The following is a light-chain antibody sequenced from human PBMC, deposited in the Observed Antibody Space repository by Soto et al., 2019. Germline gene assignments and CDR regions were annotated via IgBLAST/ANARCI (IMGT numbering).Light chain of an antibody. CDR2: DAS. CDR1: ETVSSY. Sequence: DIVLTQSPVTLSLSPGDRATLSCRSSETVSSYLLWYQQKPGQDPRLLIYDASERATGIPARFSGSGSGTDFTLTISSLEPEDSAVYYCQQRHMWPITFGQGTRLEIK. V-gene: IGKV3-11*01. CDR3: QQRHMWPIT. J-gene: IGKJ5*01.